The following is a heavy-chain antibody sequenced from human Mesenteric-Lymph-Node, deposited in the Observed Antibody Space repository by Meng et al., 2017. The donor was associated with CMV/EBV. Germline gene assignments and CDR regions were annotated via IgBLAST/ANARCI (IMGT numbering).Heavy chain of an antibody. V-gene: IGHV3-66*01. CDR2: IYSGGST. Sequence: AASGFTVSSKYMSWVRQAPGKGLEWVSVIYSGGSTYYADSVKGRFTISRDNSKTTLYLQMNSLRAEDTAVYYCTTGAPTAGFLFNYWGQGTLVTVSS. J-gene: IGHJ4*02. CDR1: GFTVSSKY. D-gene: IGHD6-13*01. CDR3: TTGAPTAGFLFNY.